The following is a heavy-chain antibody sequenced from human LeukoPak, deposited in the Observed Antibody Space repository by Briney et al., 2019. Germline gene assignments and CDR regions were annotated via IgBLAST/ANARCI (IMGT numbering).Heavy chain of an antibody. CDR3: ARHGGISIFGVAQPGGAFDI. Sequence: ASVKVSCKASGYTFTSYGISWVRQAPGQGLEWMGWISAYNGNTNYAQKFQGRVTITTDESTSTAYMDLSSLRSEDTAMYYCARHGGISIFGVAQPGGAFDIWGQGTMVTVSS. J-gene: IGHJ3*02. CDR1: GYTFTSYG. V-gene: IGHV1-18*01. CDR2: ISAYNGNT. D-gene: IGHD3-3*01.